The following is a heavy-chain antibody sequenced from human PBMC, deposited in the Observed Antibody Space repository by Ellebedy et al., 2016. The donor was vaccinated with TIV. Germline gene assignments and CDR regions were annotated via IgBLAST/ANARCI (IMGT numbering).Heavy chain of an antibody. CDR1: EFTFSNAY. Sequence: PGGSLRLSCAASEFTFSNAYMSWVRQAPGKGLEWVGRIKSKSDGGTTDYAAPVKGRFTISRDDSKNTLYLQMNSLKIEDTAVYYCATLHCPSSSCHVGVGYWGQGTLVTVSP. J-gene: IGHJ4*02. CDR3: ATLHCPSSSCHVGVGY. V-gene: IGHV3-15*01. CDR2: IKSKSDGGTT. D-gene: IGHD2-2*01.